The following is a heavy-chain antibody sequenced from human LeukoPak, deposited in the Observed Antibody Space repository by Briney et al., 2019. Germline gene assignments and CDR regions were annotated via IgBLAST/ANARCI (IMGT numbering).Heavy chain of an antibody. D-gene: IGHD1-26*01. CDR2: ISYDGSDK. V-gene: IGHV3-30*03. J-gene: IGHJ4*02. CDR1: GFAFSSYD. Sequence: PGGSLRLSCAASGFAFSSYDMHWVCQAPGKGLEWVAVISYDGSDKYYVDSVKGRFTISRDNSKNTLYLRMNSLKAEDAAVYYCARVLSGSYDNYFDYWGQGTLVTVSS. CDR3: ARVLSGSYDNYFDY.